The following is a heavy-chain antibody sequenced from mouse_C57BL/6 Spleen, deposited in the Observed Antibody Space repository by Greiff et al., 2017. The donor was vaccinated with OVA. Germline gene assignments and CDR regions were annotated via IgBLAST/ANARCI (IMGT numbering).Heavy chain of an antibody. D-gene: IGHD1-1*01. J-gene: IGHJ3*01. Sequence: VQLQQSGAELMKPGASVKLSCKATGYTFPGYWIEWVKQRPGHGLEWIGEILPGSGSTNYNEKFKGKATFTADTSSNTAYMQLSSLTTEDSAIYYCARARTTVVGDPWFAYWGQGTRVTVSA. CDR2: ILPGSGST. V-gene: IGHV1-9*01. CDR1: GYTFPGYW. CDR3: ARARTTVVGDPWFAY.